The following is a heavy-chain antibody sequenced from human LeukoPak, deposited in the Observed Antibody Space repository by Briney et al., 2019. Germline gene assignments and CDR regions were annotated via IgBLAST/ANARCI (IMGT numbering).Heavy chain of an antibody. V-gene: IGHV1-69*05. J-gene: IGHJ4*02. D-gene: IGHD1-1*01. CDR3: ARKGDYWNDGAY. Sequence: ASVKVSCKASGATFSSYAISWERQAPGQGLEWMGGTIPIFGTANYAQKFQGRVTMTTDTATNTAYMELRSLRSDDTAVYYCARKGDYWNDGAYWGQGTLVTVSS. CDR2: TIPIFGTA. CDR1: GATFSSYA.